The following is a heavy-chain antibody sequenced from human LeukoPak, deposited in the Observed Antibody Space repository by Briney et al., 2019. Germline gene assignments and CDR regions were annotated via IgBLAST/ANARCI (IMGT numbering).Heavy chain of an antibody. CDR3: ARDGLGSYDY. CDR1: GFDFSDYT. CDR2: ISSNSQYI. D-gene: IGHD3-10*01. Sequence: PGGSLRLSCAASGFDFSDYTINWARQAPGKGLEWVSSISSNSQYIYYADSVKGRLTVSRDNAKNSVYLQLNNLRVEDTAVYYCARDGLGSYDYWGHGTLVTVSS. J-gene: IGHJ4*01. V-gene: IGHV3-21*01.